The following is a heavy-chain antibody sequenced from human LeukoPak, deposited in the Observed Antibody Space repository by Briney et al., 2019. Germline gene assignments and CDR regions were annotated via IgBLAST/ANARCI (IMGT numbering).Heavy chain of an antibody. CDR2: ISGSGGST. V-gene: IGHV3-23*01. CDR1: GFTFSSYA. J-gene: IGHJ4*02. CDR3: AKDLYDSSGYYYAPFDY. D-gene: IGHD3-22*01. Sequence: GGSLRLSCAASGFTFSSYAMSWVRRAPGKGLEWVSAISGSGGSTYYADSVKGRFTISRDNSKNTLYLQMNSLRAEDTAVYYCAKDLYDSSGYYYAPFDYWGQGTLVTVSS.